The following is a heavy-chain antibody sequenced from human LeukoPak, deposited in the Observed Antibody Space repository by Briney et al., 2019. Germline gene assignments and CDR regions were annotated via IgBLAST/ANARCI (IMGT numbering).Heavy chain of an antibody. CDR2: ISAYNGNT. J-gene: IGHJ4*02. V-gene: IGHV1-18*01. CDR1: GYTFTSYG. CDR3: AITPGGHDSSGYYPDY. D-gene: IGHD3-22*01. Sequence: ASVKVSCKASGYTFTSYGISWVRQAPGQGLEWMGWISAYNGNTNYAQKLQGRVTMTTDTSTSTAYMELRSLRSDDTAVYYCAITPGGHDSSGYYPDYWGQGTLVTVSS.